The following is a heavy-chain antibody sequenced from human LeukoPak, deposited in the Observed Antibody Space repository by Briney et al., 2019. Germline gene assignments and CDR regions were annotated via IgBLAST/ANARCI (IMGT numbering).Heavy chain of an antibody. D-gene: IGHD4-17*01. CDR2: INPSGGST. V-gene: IGHV1-46*01. J-gene: IGHJ4*02. Sequence: ASVKVSCKASGYTFTSYYMHWVRQAPGQGLEWMGIINPSGGSTSYAQKFQGRVTLTRDTSTSTVYMELSSLRSEDTAVYYCARDQTYGDYGGIPDYWGQGTLVTVSS. CDR1: GYTFTSYY. CDR3: ARDQTYGDYGGIPDY.